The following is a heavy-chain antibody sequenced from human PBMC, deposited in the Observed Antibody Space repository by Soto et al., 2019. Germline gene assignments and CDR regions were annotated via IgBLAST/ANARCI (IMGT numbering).Heavy chain of an antibody. CDR3: ARDYYGSGSPSTYYYYYYMDI. D-gene: IGHD3-10*01. V-gene: IGHV3-7*01. CDR2: IKQDGSEK. Sequence: GGSLRLSCAASGFTFSSYWMSWVRQAPGKGLEWVANIKQDGSEKYYVDSVKGRFTISRDNAKNSLYLQMNSLRAEDTAVYYCARDYYGSGSPSTYYYYYYMDIWGKGTTVTVSS. CDR1: GFTFSSYW. J-gene: IGHJ6*03.